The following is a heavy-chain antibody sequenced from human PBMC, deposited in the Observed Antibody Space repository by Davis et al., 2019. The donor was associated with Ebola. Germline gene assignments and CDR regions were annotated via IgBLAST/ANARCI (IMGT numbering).Heavy chain of an antibody. CDR3: ARQKSWGSSWYLAY. CDR1: GYNFPNFW. Sequence: PGGSLRLSCTGSGYNFPNFWIGWVRQMPGKGLEWMGHIHPGDSDTRYSPSFQGQVMISADKSINTAYLQWSSLRASDTAMYYCARQKSWGSSWYLAYWGQGTLVTVSS. D-gene: IGHD6-13*01. CDR2: IHPGDSDT. J-gene: IGHJ4*02. V-gene: IGHV5-51*01.